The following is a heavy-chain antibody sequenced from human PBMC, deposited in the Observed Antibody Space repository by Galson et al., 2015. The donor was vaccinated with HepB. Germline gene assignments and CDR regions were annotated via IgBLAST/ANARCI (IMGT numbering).Heavy chain of an antibody. CDR1: GGTFSSYA. CDR3: ARADTAMVLRWHWWFDP. CDR2: IIPIFGTA. V-gene: IGHV1-69*13. D-gene: IGHD5-18*01. J-gene: IGHJ5*02. Sequence: SVKVSCKASGGTFSSYAISWVRQAPGQGLEWMGGIIPIFGTANYAQKFQGRVTITADESTSTAYMELSSLRSEDTAVYYCARADTAMVLRWHWWFDPWGQGTLVTVSS.